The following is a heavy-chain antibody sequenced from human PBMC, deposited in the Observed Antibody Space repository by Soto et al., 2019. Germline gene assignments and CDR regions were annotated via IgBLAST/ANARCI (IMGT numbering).Heavy chain of an antibody. V-gene: IGHV3-23*01. CDR3: AKDRYGDYGGIDY. CDR2: ISGGST. Sequence: GGSLRLSCAASGFTFSSFAMGWVRQAGGKGLEWVSLISGGSTYYADSVKGRFTISRDTSKNTLFLQMNSLRAEDTAVYYCAKDRYGDYGGIDYWGQGTMVTVSS. J-gene: IGHJ4*02. CDR1: GFTFSSFA. D-gene: IGHD4-17*01.